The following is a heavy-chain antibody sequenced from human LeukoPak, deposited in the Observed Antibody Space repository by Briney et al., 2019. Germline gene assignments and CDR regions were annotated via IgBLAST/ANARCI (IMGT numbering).Heavy chain of an antibody. V-gene: IGHV3-7*04. J-gene: IGHJ4*02. CDR2: IKEEGRTT. Sequence: GGSLRLSCAASGFSFSSFWMSWVRQAPGKGLEWVADIKEEGRTTYYVDSVKGRFTISRDNAKNTLHLQMNSLRAEDTAVYYCARDSPAGTSWRSEPTFDYWGQGTLVTVTS. D-gene: IGHD2-2*01. CDR3: ARDSPAGTSWRSEPTFDY. CDR1: GFSFSSFW.